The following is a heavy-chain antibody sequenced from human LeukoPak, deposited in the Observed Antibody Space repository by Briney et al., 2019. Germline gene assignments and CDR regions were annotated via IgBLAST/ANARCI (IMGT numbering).Heavy chain of an antibody. Sequence: GGSLRLSCAASGFTFSSYWIHWVRRAPGKGLVWVSRTSDDGRSTNYADSVKGRFTISRDNAKNTLYLQMNNLRVEDTAVYYCARWDYDFWSGRADFWGRGTLVTVSS. CDR2: TSDDGRST. V-gene: IGHV3-74*01. D-gene: IGHD3-3*01. J-gene: IGHJ4*02. CDR3: ARWDYDFWSGRADF. CDR1: GFTFSSYW.